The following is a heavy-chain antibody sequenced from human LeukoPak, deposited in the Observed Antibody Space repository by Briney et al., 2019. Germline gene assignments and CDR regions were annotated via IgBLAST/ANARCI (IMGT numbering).Heavy chain of an antibody. V-gene: IGHV1-46*01. J-gene: IGHJ3*02. CDR2: ISPSGSST. CDR1: GYTFTNYY. Sequence: ASVKVSCKASGYTFTNYYMHWVRQAPGQGLEWMGIISPSGSSTTYAQKFQGRVTMTRDMSTTTVYMELSSLRSEDTAVYYCARGSSRSPRNAFDIWGQGTMVSVSS. CDR3: ARGSSRSPRNAFDI.